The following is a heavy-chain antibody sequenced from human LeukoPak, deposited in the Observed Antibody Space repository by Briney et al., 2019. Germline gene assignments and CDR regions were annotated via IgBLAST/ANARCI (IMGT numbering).Heavy chain of an antibody. V-gene: IGHV3-23*01. J-gene: IGHJ3*02. Sequence: GGSLRLSCAASGFTFSSYAMTWVRQAPEKGLEWVSTISGSSGSTYYADSVKGRFTISRDNAKNSLYLQMNSLRAEDTAVYYCAREGKTIFWIWGQGTMVTVSS. CDR2: ISGSSGST. CDR3: AREGKTIFWI. CDR1: GFTFSSYA. D-gene: IGHD3-9*01.